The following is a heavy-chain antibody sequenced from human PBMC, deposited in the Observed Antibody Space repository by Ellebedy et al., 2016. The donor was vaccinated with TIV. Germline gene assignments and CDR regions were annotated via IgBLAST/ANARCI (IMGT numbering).Heavy chain of an antibody. CDR3: ARGRGKQLVFDY. D-gene: IGHD3-10*01. Sequence: GESLKISCAASGFTFSKYWMHWVRQAPGNGLVWVSRIHSDGSSSSYADSVKGRFTVSRDNAKNTLHLQMNSLIAEDTAVYYCARGRGKQLVFDYWGQGTLVTVSS. CDR1: GFTFSKYW. J-gene: IGHJ4*02. CDR2: IHSDGSSS. V-gene: IGHV3-74*01.